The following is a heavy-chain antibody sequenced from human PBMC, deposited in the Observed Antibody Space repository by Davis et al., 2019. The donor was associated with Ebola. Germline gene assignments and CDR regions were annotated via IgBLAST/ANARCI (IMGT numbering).Heavy chain of an antibody. J-gene: IGHJ4*02. V-gene: IGHV3-30*04. D-gene: IGHD5-18*01. CDR3: AAGYSYGYETLDY. Sequence: SVRGRFSISRDNSRNTLFLQMNSLGREDTARYYCAAGYSYGYETLDYWGQGTLVTVSS.